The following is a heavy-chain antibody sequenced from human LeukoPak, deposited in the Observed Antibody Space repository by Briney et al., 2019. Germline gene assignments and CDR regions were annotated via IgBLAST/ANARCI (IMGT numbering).Heavy chain of an antibody. J-gene: IGHJ6*02. D-gene: IGHD1-14*01. Sequence: ASVKVSCKASGYTLTELSMHWVRQAPGKGLEWMGGFDPEDGETIYAQKFQGRVTMTEDTSTDTAYMELSSLRSEDTAVYYCATVTGQGYGMDVWGQGTTVTVSS. CDR1: GYTLTELS. CDR2: FDPEDGET. CDR3: ATVTGQGYGMDV. V-gene: IGHV1-24*01.